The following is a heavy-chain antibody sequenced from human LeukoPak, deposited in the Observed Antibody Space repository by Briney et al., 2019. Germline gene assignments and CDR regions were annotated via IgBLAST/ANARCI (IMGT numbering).Heavy chain of an antibody. Sequence: SETLSLTCTVSGGSITNNTYYCGWIRQPPGKGLEWIGSIYYSGSTNYNPSLKSRVTISVDTSKNQFSLKLSSVTAADTAVYYCARVGYTIFGVVIRHYYYYMDVWGKGTTVTVSS. V-gene: IGHV4-39*07. J-gene: IGHJ6*03. CDR3: ARVGYTIFGVVIRHYYYYMDV. CDR2: IYYSGST. CDR1: GGSITNNTYY. D-gene: IGHD3-3*01.